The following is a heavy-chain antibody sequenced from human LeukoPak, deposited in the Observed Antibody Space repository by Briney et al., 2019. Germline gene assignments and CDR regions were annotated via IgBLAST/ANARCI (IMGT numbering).Heavy chain of an antibody. CDR1: GGSLNSPNYY. J-gene: IGHJ5*02. V-gene: IGHV4-39*01. CDR2: ISDSGTT. D-gene: IGHD3-10*01. Sequence: SGTLSLTCIVSGGSLNSPNYYWGWIRQPPGKGLERIGNISDSGTTYYNPSLKSRLTISVYASKNQSSLKLTSVTAADTSVYYCARHDYYGSLNWFDPWGQGTLITLS. CDR3: ARHDYYGSLNWFDP.